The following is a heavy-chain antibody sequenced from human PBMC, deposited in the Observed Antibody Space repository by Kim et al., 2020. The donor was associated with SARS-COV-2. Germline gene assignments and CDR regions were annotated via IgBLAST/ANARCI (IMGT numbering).Heavy chain of an antibody. CDR2: INTNTGNP. CDR3: ARDQRTTIFGVVIPYYYYGMDV. V-gene: IGHV7-4-1*02. D-gene: IGHD3-3*01. Sequence: ASVKVSCKASGYTFTSYAMNWVRQAPGQGLEWMGWINTNTGNPTYAQGFTGRFVFSLDTSVSTAYLQISSLKAEDTAVYYCARDQRTTIFGVVIPYYYYGMDVGGQGTTVTVSS. J-gene: IGHJ6*02. CDR1: GYTFTSYA.